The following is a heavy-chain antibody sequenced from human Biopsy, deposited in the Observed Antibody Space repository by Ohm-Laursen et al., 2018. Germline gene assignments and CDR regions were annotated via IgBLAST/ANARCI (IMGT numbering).Heavy chain of an antibody. J-gene: IGHJ4*02. V-gene: IGHV3-48*01. CDR3: ARGSDSDY. CDR2: ISSSSNPI. Sequence: SLRLSCTASGFIFSTYSMNWVRQAPGKGLEWVSYISSSSNPIYYADSVKGRFTISRDNAKNSLSLQMNSLRAEDTAVYYCARGSDSDYWGQGTLVTVSS. CDR1: GFIFSTYS.